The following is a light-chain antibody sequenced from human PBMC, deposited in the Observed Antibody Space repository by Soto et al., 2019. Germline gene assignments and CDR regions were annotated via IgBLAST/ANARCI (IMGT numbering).Light chain of an antibody. CDR1: QSVSSSY. CDR3: QHLNTYPLT. CDR2: GAS. V-gene: IGKV3-20*01. J-gene: IGKJ4*01. Sequence: EIVLTQSPGTLSLSPGERATLSCRASQSVSSSYLAWYQQKPGQAPRLLIYGASSRATGIPDRFSGSGSGTDFTLTISRLEPEDFAVYYCQHLNTYPLTFGGGTKVEI.